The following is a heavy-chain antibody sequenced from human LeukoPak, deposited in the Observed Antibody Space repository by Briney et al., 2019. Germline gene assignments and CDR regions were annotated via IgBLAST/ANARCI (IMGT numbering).Heavy chain of an antibody. Sequence: GGSLRLSCAASGFTFSSYGMHWVRQAPGKGLERVAVIWYDGSNKYYADSVKGRFTISRDNSKNTLYLQMNSLRAEDTAVYYCAKGLGGAVTRYFDYWGQGTLVTVSS. D-gene: IGHD4-11*01. CDR1: GFTFSSYG. CDR2: IWYDGSNK. J-gene: IGHJ4*02. CDR3: AKGLGGAVTRYFDY. V-gene: IGHV3-33*06.